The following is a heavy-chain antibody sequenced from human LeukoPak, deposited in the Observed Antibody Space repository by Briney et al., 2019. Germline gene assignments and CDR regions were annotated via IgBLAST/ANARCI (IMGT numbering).Heavy chain of an antibody. J-gene: IGHJ6*02. D-gene: IGHD2-2*01. CDR2: IFYSGSS. V-gene: IGHV4-59*01. Sequence: SETLSLTCTVSGGSISGYYWSWIRQPPGRGLEWIGYIFYSGSSNYKPSLKSRVTISLDTSKNQFSLRLSSVIAADTAVYYCAGVVVPGAIIPNYYYGMDVWGQGTTVTVSS. CDR1: GGSISGYY. CDR3: AGVVVPGAIIPNYYYGMDV.